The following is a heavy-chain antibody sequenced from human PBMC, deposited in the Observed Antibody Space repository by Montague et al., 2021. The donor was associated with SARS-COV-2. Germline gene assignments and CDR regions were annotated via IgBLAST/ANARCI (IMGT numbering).Heavy chain of an antibody. Sequence: SQCLSLICTVSGGSITGYYWSWLRRSPGKGLEWIAYIYDGGAVNYNPSLGSRVTISTDTSKNQLSLKVNSVTAADTAVYYCVRDHPYGGPRGAYDIWGQGTVVTVSS. J-gene: IGHJ3*02. D-gene: IGHD4-23*01. CDR1: GGSITGYY. CDR2: IYDGGAV. V-gene: IGHV4-59*01. CDR3: VRDHPYGGPRGAYDI.